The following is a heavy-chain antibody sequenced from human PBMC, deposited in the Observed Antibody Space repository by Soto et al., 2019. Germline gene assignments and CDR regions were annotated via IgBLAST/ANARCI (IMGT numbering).Heavy chain of an antibody. Sequence: QVQLQESGPGLVKPSETLSLTCAVSGGSISSNNWWSWVRQPPGKGLEWIGGIFHSGSTNYNPSLKSQGTISVDQSQNQFSLKLSSVLAADTAVYYCAREMWGFDYWGQVTLVTVSS. CDR2: IFHSGST. CDR3: AREMWGFDY. V-gene: IGHV4-4*02. J-gene: IGHJ4*02. D-gene: IGHD1-26*01. CDR1: GGSISSNNW.